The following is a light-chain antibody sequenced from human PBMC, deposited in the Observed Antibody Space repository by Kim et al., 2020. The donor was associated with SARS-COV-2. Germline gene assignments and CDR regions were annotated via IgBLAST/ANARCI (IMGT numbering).Light chain of an antibody. V-gene: IGLV2-8*01. CDR2: EVS. CDR1: SSDVGGYDY. CDR3: SSYAGSNYV. Sequence: PAQSLTLSCTGTSSDVGGYDYVSWYQQHPGKAPKLMIYEVSKRPSGVPDRFSGSKSGNTASLTVSGLQAEDEADYYCSSYAGSNYVFGTGTKVTVL. J-gene: IGLJ1*01.